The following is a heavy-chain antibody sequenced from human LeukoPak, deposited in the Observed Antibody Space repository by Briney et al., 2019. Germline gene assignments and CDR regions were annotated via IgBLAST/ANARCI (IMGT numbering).Heavy chain of an antibody. CDR2: IYSGGST. CDR1: GFTVSSNY. D-gene: IGHD1-1*01. CDR3: ARAPPAPTTFDY. V-gene: IGHV3-66*02. Sequence: PGGSLRLSCAASGFTVSSNYMSWVRQAPGKGLEWVSVIYSGGSTYYADSVKGRFTISRDNSKNTLYLQMNSLRAEDTAVYYCARAPPAPTTFDYWGQGTLVTVSS. J-gene: IGHJ4*02.